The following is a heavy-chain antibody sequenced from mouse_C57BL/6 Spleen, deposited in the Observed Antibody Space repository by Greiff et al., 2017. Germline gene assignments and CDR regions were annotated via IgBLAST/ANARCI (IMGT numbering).Heavy chain of an antibody. D-gene: IGHD3-3*01. CDR1: GYSFTGYY. Sequence: VQLKESGPELVKPGASVKISCKASGYSFTGYYMNWVKQSPEKSLEWIGEINPSTGGTTYNQKFKAKATLTVDKSSSTAYMQLKSLTSEDSAVYYCAREGDSWFAYWGQGTLVTVSA. CDR2: INPSTGGT. CDR3: AREGDSWFAY. V-gene: IGHV1-42*01. J-gene: IGHJ3*01.